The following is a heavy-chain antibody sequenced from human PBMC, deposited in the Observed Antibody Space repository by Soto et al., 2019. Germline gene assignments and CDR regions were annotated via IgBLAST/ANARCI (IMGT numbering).Heavy chain of an antibody. CDR3: AKASSPDIVVVVAAIGAIDY. CDR2: ISYDGSNK. CDR1: GFTFSSYG. V-gene: IGHV3-30*18. D-gene: IGHD2-15*01. Sequence: QVQLVESGGGVVQPGRSLRLSCAASGFTFSSYGMHWVRQAPGKGLEWVAVISYDGSNKYYADSVKGRFTISRDNSKNTLYLQMNSLRAEDTAVYYCAKASSPDIVVVVAAIGAIDYWGQGTLVTVSS. J-gene: IGHJ4*02.